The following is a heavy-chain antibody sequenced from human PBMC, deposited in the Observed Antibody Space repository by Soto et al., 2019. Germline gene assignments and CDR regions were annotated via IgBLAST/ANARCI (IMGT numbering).Heavy chain of an antibody. D-gene: IGHD3-16*01. Sequence: QMEQSGAEVRKPGSSVKVSCKPSGGSLTSYPMAWVRQAPGPGFEWMGGIIPIHGTTEYAQKFQGRVTITADESTNRATLELTGMTSEDTAVNYCARGWGLVSRGQGTLVTVAS. CDR3: ARGWGLVS. CDR1: GGSLTSYP. J-gene: IGHJ4*02. V-gene: IGHV1-69*01. CDR2: IIPIHGTT.